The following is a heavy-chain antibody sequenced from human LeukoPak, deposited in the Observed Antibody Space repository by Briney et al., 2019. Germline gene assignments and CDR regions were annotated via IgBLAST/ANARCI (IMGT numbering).Heavy chain of an antibody. CDR3: ARDPDAIAVAEYFQH. D-gene: IGHD6-19*01. CDR2: ISYDGSNK. V-gene: IGHV3-30*03. J-gene: IGHJ1*01. CDR1: GFTFSTYS. Sequence: GGSLRLSCAASGFTFSTYSMNWVRQAPGKGLEWVAVISYDGSNKYYADSVKGRFTISRDNSKNTLYLQMNSLRAEDTAVYYCARDPDAIAVAEYFQHWGQGTLVTVSS.